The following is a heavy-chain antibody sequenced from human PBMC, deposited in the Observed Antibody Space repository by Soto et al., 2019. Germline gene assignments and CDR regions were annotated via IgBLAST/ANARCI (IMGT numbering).Heavy chain of an antibody. V-gene: IGHV4-59*01. CDR3: ARAGIAAAGYYYYYYMDV. CDR1: GGSISSYY. J-gene: IGHJ6*03. Sequence: SETLSLTCTVSGGSISSYYWSWIRQPPGKGLEWIGYIYYSGSTNYNPSLKSRVNISVDTSKNQFSLKLSSVTAADTAVYYCARAGIAAAGYYYYYYMDVWGKGTTVTVSS. CDR2: IYYSGST. D-gene: IGHD6-13*01.